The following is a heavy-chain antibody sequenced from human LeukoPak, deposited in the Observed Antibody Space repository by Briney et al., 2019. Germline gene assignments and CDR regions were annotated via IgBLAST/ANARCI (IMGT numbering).Heavy chain of an antibody. J-gene: IGHJ4*02. Sequence: GGSLRLSCAASGFTFSSYSMDWVRQAPGKGLEWVAVISYDGSNKYYADSVKGRFTISRDNSKNTLYLQMNSLRAEDTAVYYCAKDKQYQQGFDYWGQGTLVTVSS. CDR2: ISYDGSNK. CDR3: AKDKQYQQGFDY. D-gene: IGHD2-2*01. CDR1: GFTFSSYS. V-gene: IGHV3-30-3*01.